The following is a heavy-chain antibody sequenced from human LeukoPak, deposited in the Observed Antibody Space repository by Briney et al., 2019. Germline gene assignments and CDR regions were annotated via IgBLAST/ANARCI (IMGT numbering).Heavy chain of an antibody. Sequence: SVKVSCKASGGTFSSYAISWVRQAPGQGLEWMGRIIPILGIANYAQKFQGRVTITADKSTSTAYMELSSLRSKDTAVYYCARTSSTSKNWFDPWGQGTLVTVSS. V-gene: IGHV1-69*04. D-gene: IGHD2-2*01. J-gene: IGHJ5*02. CDR1: GGTFSSYA. CDR3: ARTSSTSKNWFDP. CDR2: IIPILGIA.